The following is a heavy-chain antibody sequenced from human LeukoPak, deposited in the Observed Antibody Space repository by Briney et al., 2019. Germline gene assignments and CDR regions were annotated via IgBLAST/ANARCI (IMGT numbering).Heavy chain of an antibody. J-gene: IGHJ4*02. V-gene: IGHV4-34*01. CDR1: GGPFSGYY. CDR2: INHSGST. D-gene: IGHD3-10*01. CDR3: ARGFRPGPRFGELYY. Sequence: SETLSLTCAVYGGPFSGYYWSWIRQPPGKGLEGIGEINHSGSTNYNPSLKSRVTISVDTSKNQFSLKLSSVTAADTAVYYCARGFRPGPRFGELYYWGQGTLVTVSS.